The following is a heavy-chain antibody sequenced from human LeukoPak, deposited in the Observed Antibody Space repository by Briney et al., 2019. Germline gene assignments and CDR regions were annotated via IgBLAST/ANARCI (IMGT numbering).Heavy chain of an antibody. CDR1: GYTFTGYY. D-gene: IGHD5-18*01. CDR3: ARGVDTAVIPYYYYFMDV. J-gene: IGHJ6*03. CDR2: INPNSGGT. V-gene: IGHV1-2*02. Sequence: ASVKVSCKASGYTFTGYYMHWVRQAPGQGLEWMGWINPNSGGTNYAQKFQGRVTMTRDTSISTAYMELSRLRSDDTAVYYCARGVDTAVIPYYYYFMDVWGKGTTVTVSS.